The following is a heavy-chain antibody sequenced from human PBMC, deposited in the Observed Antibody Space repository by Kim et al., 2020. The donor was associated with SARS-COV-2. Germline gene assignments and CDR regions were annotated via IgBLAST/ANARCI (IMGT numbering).Heavy chain of an antibody. Sequence: SETLSLTCAVYGGSFSGYYWSWIRQPPGKGLEWIGEINHSGSTNYNPSLKSRVTISVDTSKNQFSLKLSSVTAADTAVYYCARREGAMVTWYYYYYGMDVWGQGTTVTVSS. J-gene: IGHJ6*02. CDR2: INHSGST. CDR1: GGSFSGYY. D-gene: IGHD5-18*01. V-gene: IGHV4-34*01. CDR3: ARREGAMVTWYYYYYGMDV.